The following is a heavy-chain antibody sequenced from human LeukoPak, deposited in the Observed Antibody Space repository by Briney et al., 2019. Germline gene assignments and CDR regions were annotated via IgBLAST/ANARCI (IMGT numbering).Heavy chain of an antibody. Sequence: PLETLSLTCTVSGGSITSTSYYWGWIRQPPGKGLEWIGSMYYTGSTYYNPSLRSRLTISVDTSRNQFSLKLSSVTASDTAMYYCARPNSLPRGYSFGYYGGFDIWGQGTMVTVSS. J-gene: IGHJ3*02. V-gene: IGHV4-39*01. D-gene: IGHD5-18*01. CDR2: MYYTGST. CDR1: GGSITSTSYY. CDR3: ARPNSLPRGYSFGYYGGFDI.